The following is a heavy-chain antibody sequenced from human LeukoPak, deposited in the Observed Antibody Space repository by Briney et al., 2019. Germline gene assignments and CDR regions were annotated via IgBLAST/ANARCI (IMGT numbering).Heavy chain of an antibody. J-gene: IGHJ4*02. CDR2: ISTYDDNI. Sequence: ASVKVSCKASGYTFTGYYMHWVRQAPGQGLDWLGWISTYDDNIKYAQSLQGRLTLTIDTSTSTAYMELRSLTSDDTAMYYCARETYSNILTCTYYCGPGTLVTVSS. CDR3: ARETYSNILTCTYY. CDR1: GYTFTGYY. D-gene: IGHD3-9*01. V-gene: IGHV1-18*04.